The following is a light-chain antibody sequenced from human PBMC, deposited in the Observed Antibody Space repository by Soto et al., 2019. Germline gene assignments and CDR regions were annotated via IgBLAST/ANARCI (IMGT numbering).Light chain of an antibody. CDR2: KAS. Sequence: DIQMTQSPSTLSASVGDRVTITCRASQSISSWLAWYQQKPGKSPKLLIYKASSLESGVPSRFSGSGSGTEFTLTISSLQPDDFATYYCQQYNSYPYTFGQGTKLEIK. V-gene: IGKV1-5*03. J-gene: IGKJ2*01. CDR1: QSISSW. CDR3: QQYNSYPYT.